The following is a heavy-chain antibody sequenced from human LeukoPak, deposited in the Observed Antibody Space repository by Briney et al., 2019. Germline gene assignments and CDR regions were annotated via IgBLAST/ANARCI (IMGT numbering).Heavy chain of an antibody. CDR2: ISGSGGST. V-gene: IGHV3-23*01. CDR1: GFTFSSCA. J-gene: IGHJ4*02. CDR3: AKTTYYYDSSGYPVFGY. Sequence: GGSLRLSCAASGFTFSSCAMTWVRQAPGKGLEWVSTISGSGGSTYYADSVEGRFTISRDNSKNTLYLQMNSLRAEDTAVYYCAKTTYYYDSSGYPVFGYWGQGTLVTVSS. D-gene: IGHD3-22*01.